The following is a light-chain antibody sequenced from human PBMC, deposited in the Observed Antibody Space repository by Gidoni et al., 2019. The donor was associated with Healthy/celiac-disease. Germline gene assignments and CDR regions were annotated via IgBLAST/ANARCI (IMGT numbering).Light chain of an antibody. Sequence: EIVLTQSPGTLSLSPGERATLSCRASQSVSSSYLAWYQQKPGQAPRLLIYGASSRATGIPDRFSGSGSGTDFTLTISRLEPEDFAVYYCQQYGSSPWGSTFGPGTKVDIK. V-gene: IGKV3-20*01. CDR3: QQYGSSPWGST. CDR2: GAS. J-gene: IGKJ3*01. CDR1: QSVSSSY.